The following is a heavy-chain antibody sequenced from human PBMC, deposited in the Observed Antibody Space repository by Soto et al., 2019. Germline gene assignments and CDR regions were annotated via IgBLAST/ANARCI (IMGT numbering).Heavy chain of an antibody. CDR3: ATGRYSYGSEY. V-gene: IGHV4-61*08. Sequence: QVQLQESGPGLVKPSETLSLTCTVSGGSVNNGAYYWSWIRQPPGKGLEWIGYGFYTGSTNYNPSLKSRVTISLETSKNQFFLILNSVTAADTAVYYCATGRYSYGSEYWVQGTLVTVSS. CDR2: GFYTGST. CDR1: GGSVNNGAYY. D-gene: IGHD3-10*01. J-gene: IGHJ4*02.